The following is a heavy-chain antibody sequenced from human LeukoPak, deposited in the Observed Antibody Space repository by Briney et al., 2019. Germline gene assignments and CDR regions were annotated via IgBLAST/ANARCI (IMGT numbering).Heavy chain of an antibody. CDR2: INPSGCST. D-gene: IGHD2-15*01. Sequence: ASVTVSCKASGYTFTSYYMHWVRQAPGQGLEWMGIINPSGCSTSYAQKIQGRVSMTRDTSRSTVYMELRSLRSEDAAVYYCARQSYCSGGSCYRPAEYFQHWGQGKLVTVSS. V-gene: IGHV1-46*01. CDR1: GYTFTSYY. J-gene: IGHJ1*01. CDR3: ARQSYCSGGSCYRPAEYFQH.